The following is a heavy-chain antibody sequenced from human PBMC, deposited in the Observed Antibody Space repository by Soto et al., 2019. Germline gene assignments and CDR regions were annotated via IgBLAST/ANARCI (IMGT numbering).Heavy chain of an antibody. CDR1: GGSISSGGYY. D-gene: IGHD2-21*01. V-gene: IGHV4-31*03. CDR3: ARVLFQAFAY. Sequence: QVQLQESGPGLVKPSQTLSLTCTVSGGSISSGGYYWSWIRQYPGKGLEWIGYIYNGGSTYYNPSLESRLTLTVDTAKKQFSLKLSSVTAADTAVYYCARVLFQAFAYWGQGTLVTVSS. CDR2: IYNGGST. J-gene: IGHJ4*02.